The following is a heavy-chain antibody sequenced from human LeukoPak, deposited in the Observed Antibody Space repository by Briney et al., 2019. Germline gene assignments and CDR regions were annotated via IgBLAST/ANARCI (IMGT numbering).Heavy chain of an antibody. CDR3: ARQQLRPREAFDY. Sequence: SETLSLTCAVYGGSFSDYWWTWIRQPPGKGLEWIGEVNHSGRTNYNPSLKSRVSISVDRSKKQFSLKLTSVTAADTAVYYCARQQLRPREAFDYWGQGTLVTVSS. CDR2: VNHSGRT. CDR1: GGSFSDYW. J-gene: IGHJ4*02. D-gene: IGHD5-12*01. V-gene: IGHV4-34*01.